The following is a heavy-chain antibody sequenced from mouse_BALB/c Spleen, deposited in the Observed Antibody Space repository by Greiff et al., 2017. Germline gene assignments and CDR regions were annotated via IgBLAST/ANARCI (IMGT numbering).Heavy chain of an antibody. CDR1: GYAFSSYW. Sequence: QVQLQQSGAELVRPGSSVKISCKASGYAFSSYWMNWVKQRPGQGLEWIGQIYPGDGDTNYNGKFKGKATLTADKSSSTAYMQLSSLTSEDSAVYFCARSTARAAFAYWGQGTLVTVSA. CDR2: IYPGDGDT. J-gene: IGHJ3*01. D-gene: IGHD3-2*01. CDR3: ARSTARAAFAY. V-gene: IGHV1-80*01.